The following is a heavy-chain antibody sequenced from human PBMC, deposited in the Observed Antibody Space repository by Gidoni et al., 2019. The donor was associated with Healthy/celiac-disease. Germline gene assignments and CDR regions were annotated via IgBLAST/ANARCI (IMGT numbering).Heavy chain of an antibody. CDR2: INSDGSST. V-gene: IGHV3-74*01. D-gene: IGHD3-3*01. CDR3: ARGSSYDFWSGYLGMDV. J-gene: IGHJ6*02. Sequence: PPGKGLVWVSRINSDGSSTSYADSVKGRFTISRDNAKNTLYLQMNSLRAEDTAVYYCARGSSYDFWSGYLGMDVWGQGTTVTVSS.